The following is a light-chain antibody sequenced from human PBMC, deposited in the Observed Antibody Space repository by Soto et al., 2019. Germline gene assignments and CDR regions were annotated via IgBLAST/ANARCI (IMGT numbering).Light chain of an antibody. CDR3: EETYTAPPRT. V-gene: IGKV1-39*01. Sequence: DIPMTQSPSSLSASVGDRVTITCRASESISMYLNWYQQKPGKAPKLLIYGSSSLHSGVPSRFSGSGSGTDFALTISSLQPEDFGTYYCEETYTAPPRTFGPGTTVDIK. J-gene: IGKJ3*01. CDR1: ESISMY. CDR2: GSS.